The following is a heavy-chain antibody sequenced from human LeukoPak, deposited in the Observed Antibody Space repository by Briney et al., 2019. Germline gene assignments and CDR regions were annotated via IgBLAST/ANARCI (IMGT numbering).Heavy chain of an antibody. J-gene: IGHJ4*02. CDR2: IHPSGST. Sequence: SPSETLSLTCTVSGGSISSSSYYWSWIRQPAGKGLEWIGRIHPSGSTNYNPSLKSRVTLSVDTSKNQFSLKLSSVTAADTAVYYCARGPPPDFDYWGRGTLVTVSS. CDR1: GGSISSSSYY. CDR3: ARGPPPDFDY. V-gene: IGHV4-61*02.